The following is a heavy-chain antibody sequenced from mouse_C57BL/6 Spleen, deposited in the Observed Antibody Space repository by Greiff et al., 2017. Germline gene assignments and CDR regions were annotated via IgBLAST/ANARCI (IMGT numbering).Heavy chain of an antibody. J-gene: IGHJ2*01. V-gene: IGHV1-80*01. CDR1: GYAFSSYW. CDR2: IYPGDGDT. CDR3: ARGGDYGEYFDY. D-gene: IGHD1-1*02. Sequence: QVQLQQSGAELVKPGASVKISCKASGYAFSSYWMNWVKQRPGKGLEWIGQIYPGDGDTNYNGKFKGKATLTADKSSSTAYMQLSSLTSEDSAVYFCARGGDYGEYFDYWGQGTTLTVSS.